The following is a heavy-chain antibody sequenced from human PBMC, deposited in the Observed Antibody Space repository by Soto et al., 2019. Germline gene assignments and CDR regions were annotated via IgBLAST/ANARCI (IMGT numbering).Heavy chain of an antibody. D-gene: IGHD2-15*01. V-gene: IGHV1-69*12. CDR3: ARVVTVVKSFHYWYFDL. CDR1: GGTFSSYA. J-gene: IGHJ2*01. CDR2: IIPIFGTA. Sequence: QVQLVQSGAEVKKPGSSVKVSCKASGGTFSSYAISWVRQAPGQGLEWMGGIIPIFGTANHAQKFQGRVTITADESTSTAYIELSSLRSEDTAVYYCARVVTVVKSFHYWYFDLWGRGTRVTVSS.